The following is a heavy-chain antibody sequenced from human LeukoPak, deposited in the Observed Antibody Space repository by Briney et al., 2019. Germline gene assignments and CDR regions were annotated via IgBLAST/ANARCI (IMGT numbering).Heavy chain of an antibody. Sequence: SVKVSCKASGFTFISSAVQWVRQARGQRLEWIGWIFAGSGDTNYAQKFLERVTMTRDMSTSTAYMELNSLRSEDTAVYYCAADKRLYCSGGACYPDAFDIWGQGTTVTVSS. CDR1: GFTFISSA. V-gene: IGHV1-58*01. CDR3: AADKRLYCSGGACYPDAFDI. CDR2: IFAGSGDT. J-gene: IGHJ3*02. D-gene: IGHD2-15*01.